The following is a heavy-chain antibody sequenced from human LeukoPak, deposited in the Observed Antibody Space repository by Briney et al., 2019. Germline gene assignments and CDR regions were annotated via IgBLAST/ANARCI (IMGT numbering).Heavy chain of an antibody. Sequence: GESLKISCKGSGYSFTNYWIGWVRQMPGKGLEWMGIIYPDDSDTRYSPSFQGQVTISADKSISTAYLQWSRLKASDTAMYYCARHYDSSGYYPGLGYFDLWGRGTLVTVPS. CDR2: IYPDDSDT. V-gene: IGHV5-51*01. D-gene: IGHD3-22*01. J-gene: IGHJ2*01. CDR1: GYSFTNYW. CDR3: ARHYDSSGYYPGLGYFDL.